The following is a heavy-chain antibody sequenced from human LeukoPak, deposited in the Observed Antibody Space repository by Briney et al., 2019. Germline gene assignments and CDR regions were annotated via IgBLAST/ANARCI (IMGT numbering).Heavy chain of an antibody. D-gene: IGHD3-22*01. J-gene: IGHJ6*02. CDR3: ARDLTYYGSTQTAYYYYGMDV. CDR1: GGTFSSYA. CDR2: IIPIFGIA. V-gene: IGHV1-69*04. Sequence: SVKVSCKASGGTFSSYAISWVRQAPGQGVEWMGRIIPIFGIANYAQKFQGRVTITADKSTSTAYMELSSLRSEDTAVYYCARDLTYYGSTQTAYYYYGMDVGGQGTTATVSS.